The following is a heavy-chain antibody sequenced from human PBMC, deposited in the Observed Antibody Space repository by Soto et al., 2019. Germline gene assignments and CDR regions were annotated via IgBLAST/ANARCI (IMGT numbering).Heavy chain of an antibody. V-gene: IGHV4-30-4*01. CDR3: ARELLSGFGTFDY. Sequence: LSLTCTVSGGSISSGDYYWSWIRQPPGKGLEWIGYIYYSGSTYYNPSLKSRVTISVDTSKNQFSLKLSSVTAADTAVYYCARELLSGFGTFDYWGQGTLVTVSS. CDR2: IYYSGST. CDR1: GGSISSGDYY. D-gene: IGHD1-26*01. J-gene: IGHJ4*02.